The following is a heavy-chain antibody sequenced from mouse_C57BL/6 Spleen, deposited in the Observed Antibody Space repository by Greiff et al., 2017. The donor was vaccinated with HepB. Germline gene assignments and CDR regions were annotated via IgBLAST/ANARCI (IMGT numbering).Heavy chain of an antibody. Sequence: QVHVKQPGAELVMPGASVKLSCKASGYTFTSYWMHWVKQRPGQGLEWIGEIDPSDSYTNYNQKFKGKSTLTVDKSSSTAYMQLSSLTSEDSAVYYCARSPYGSSYYFDYWGQGTTLTVSS. D-gene: IGHD1-1*01. V-gene: IGHV1-69*01. CDR3: ARSPYGSSYYFDY. CDR1: GYTFTSYW. J-gene: IGHJ2*01. CDR2: IDPSDSYT.